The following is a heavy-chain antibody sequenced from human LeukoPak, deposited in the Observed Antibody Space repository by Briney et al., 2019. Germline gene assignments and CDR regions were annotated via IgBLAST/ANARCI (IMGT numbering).Heavy chain of an antibody. CDR2: IIPIFGTA. CDR3: ARGGVGASSPWFDP. Sequence: SVKVSCKASGGTFSSYAISWVRQAPGQGLEWMGGIIPIFGTANYAQKFQGRVTITTDESTSTVYMELSSLRSEDTAVYYCARGGVGASSPWFDPWGQGTLVTVSS. D-gene: IGHD1-26*01. V-gene: IGHV1-69*05. CDR1: GGTFSSYA. J-gene: IGHJ5*02.